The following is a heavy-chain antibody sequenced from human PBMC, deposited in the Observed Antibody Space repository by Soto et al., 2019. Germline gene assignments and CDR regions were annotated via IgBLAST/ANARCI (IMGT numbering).Heavy chain of an antibody. D-gene: IGHD1-20*01. CDR2: IIPIFGTA. J-gene: IGHJ6*02. CDR3: ARCVITGTPYYHYGMDG. Sequence: QVQLVQSGAEVKKPGSSVKVSCKASGGNFSSYAISWVRQAPGQGLEWMGGIIPIFGTANYAQKFQGRVTIPADESTSTAYMELSSLRSEDTAVYYCARCVITGTPYYHYGMDGWGQGTTVTVSS. CDR1: GGNFSSYA. V-gene: IGHV1-69*01.